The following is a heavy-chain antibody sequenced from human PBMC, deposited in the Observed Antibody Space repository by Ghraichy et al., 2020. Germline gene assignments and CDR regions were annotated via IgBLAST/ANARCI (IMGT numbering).Heavy chain of an antibody. CDR1: GFTFSSYS. D-gene: IGHD6-19*01. V-gene: IGHV3-21*01. J-gene: IGHJ3*02. CDR3: ARDQFDIAVADAFDI. Sequence: GGSLRLSCAASGFTFSSYSMNWVRQAPGKGLEWVSSISSSSYIYYADSVKGRFTISRDNAKNSLYLQMNSLRAEDTAVYYCARDQFDIAVADAFDIWGQGTMVTVSS. CDR2: ISSSSYI.